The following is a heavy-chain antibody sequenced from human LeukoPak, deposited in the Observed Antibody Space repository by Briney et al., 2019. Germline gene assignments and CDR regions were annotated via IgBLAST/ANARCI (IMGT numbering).Heavy chain of an antibody. J-gene: IGHJ6*02. CDR3: AKRGHSSGYYCYYGMDV. Sequence: GGSLRLFCSASGFTFSSYAMRWVRPPPGKGLAWVSSISGSGGSTYYEDSVKRRFTISRDNSKKTLYLQMNSLRAEDTAVDYCAKRGHSSGYYCYYGMDVWGQGTTVTVSS. V-gene: IGHV3-23*01. CDR1: GFTFSSYA. CDR2: ISGSGGST. D-gene: IGHD3-22*01.